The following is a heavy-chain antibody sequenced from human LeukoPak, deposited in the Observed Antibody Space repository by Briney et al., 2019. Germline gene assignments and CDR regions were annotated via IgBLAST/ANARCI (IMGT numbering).Heavy chain of an antibody. CDR1: GGSISSYY. CDR3: AKYRQTAYYFDY. D-gene: IGHD2/OR15-2a*01. V-gene: IGHV4-59*01. CDR2: IYYSGST. J-gene: IGHJ4*02. Sequence: SETLSLTCTVSGGSISSYYWSWIRQPPGKGLEWIGYIYYSGSTNYNPSLNSRVTISVDTSKNQFSLKLSSVTAADTAVYYCAKYRQTAYYFDYWGQGTLVTVSS.